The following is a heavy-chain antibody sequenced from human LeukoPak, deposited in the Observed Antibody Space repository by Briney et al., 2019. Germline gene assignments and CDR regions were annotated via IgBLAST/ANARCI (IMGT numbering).Heavy chain of an antibody. D-gene: IGHD6-19*01. CDR2: ISGSGGST. J-gene: IGHJ4*02. V-gene: IGHV3-23*01. CDR3: AKGYSSGWYYFDY. CDR1: GFTFSSYG. Sequence: GGSLRLSCAASGFTFSSYGMTWVRQAPGKGLEWVSAISGSGGSTYYADSVKGRFTISRDNSKNTLYLQMNSLGAEVTAVYYCAKGYSSGWYYFDYWGQGTLVTVSS.